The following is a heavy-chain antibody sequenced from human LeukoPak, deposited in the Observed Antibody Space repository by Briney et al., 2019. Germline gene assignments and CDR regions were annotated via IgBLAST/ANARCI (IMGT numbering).Heavy chain of an antibody. J-gene: IGHJ3*02. D-gene: IGHD3-10*01. CDR2: ISGSGGST. CDR1: GFTFSSYA. V-gene: IGHV3-23*01. Sequence: GGSLRLSCAASGFTFSSYAMSWVRQAPGKGLEWVSAISGSGGSTYYADSVKGRFTISRDNSKNTLYLQMNSLRAEGTAVYYCAKDPGDTYYYGSGGDAFDIWGQGTMVTVSS. CDR3: AKDPGDTYYYGSGGDAFDI.